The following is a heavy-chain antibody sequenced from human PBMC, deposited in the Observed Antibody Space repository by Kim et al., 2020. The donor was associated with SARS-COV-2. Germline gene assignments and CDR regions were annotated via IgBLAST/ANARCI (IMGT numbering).Heavy chain of an antibody. J-gene: IGHJ4*02. CDR2: ISYDGSNK. CDR1: GFTFSSYA. V-gene: IGHV3-30*04. Sequence: GGSLRLSCAASGFTFSSYAMHWVRQAPGKGLEWVAVISYDGSNKYYADSVKGRFTISRDNSKNTLYLQMNSLRAEDTAVYYCARDFYSDFGYSYVKGPFDYWGQGTLVTVSS. D-gene: IGHD5-18*01. CDR3: ARDFYSDFGYSYVKGPFDY.